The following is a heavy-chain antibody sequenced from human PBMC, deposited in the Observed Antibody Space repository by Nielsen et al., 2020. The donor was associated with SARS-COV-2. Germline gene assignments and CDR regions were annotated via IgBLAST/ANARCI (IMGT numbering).Heavy chain of an antibody. CDR3: ARGTGEDY. V-gene: IGHV1-18*01. CDR1: GYTFTNYG. CDR2: IIAHNGNT. Sequence: ASVKVSCKASGYTFTNYGISWVRQAPGQGLEGMGWIIAHNGNTKYVQKLQGRVTMTTDTSTSTAHMELRSLRSDDTAVYYCARGTGEDYWGQGTLVTVSS. J-gene: IGHJ4*02. D-gene: IGHD3/OR15-3a*01.